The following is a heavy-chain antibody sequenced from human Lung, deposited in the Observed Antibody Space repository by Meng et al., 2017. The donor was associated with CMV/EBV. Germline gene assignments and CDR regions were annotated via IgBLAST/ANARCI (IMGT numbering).Heavy chain of an antibody. Sequence: GGSLRLXCAASGFTFSSTSFHWVRQAPGKGLEWVSYISRSSNTRFYADSVKGRFTISRDNAKNSLSLQMNRLRDEDTAVYYCVRAAIYCSDFPCEESLGSWGQGTLVTVSS. CDR2: ISRSSNTR. D-gene: IGHD5/OR15-5a*01. CDR1: GFTFSSTS. J-gene: IGHJ5*02. CDR3: VRAAIYCSDFPCEESLGS. V-gene: IGHV3-48*02.